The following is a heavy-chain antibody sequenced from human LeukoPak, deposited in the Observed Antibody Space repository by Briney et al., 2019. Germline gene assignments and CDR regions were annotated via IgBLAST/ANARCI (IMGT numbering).Heavy chain of an antibody. CDR1: GGSISSYY. V-gene: IGHV4-4*07. D-gene: IGHD1-26*01. CDR3: ARDLVGATWLPGSDAFDI. Sequence: SETLSLTCTVSGGSISSYYWSWIRQPAGKGLEWIGRIYTSGSTNYNPSLKSRVTMSVDTSKNQFSLKLSSVTAADTALYYCARDLVGATWLPGSDAFDIWGLGTMVIVSS. CDR2: IYTSGST. J-gene: IGHJ3*02.